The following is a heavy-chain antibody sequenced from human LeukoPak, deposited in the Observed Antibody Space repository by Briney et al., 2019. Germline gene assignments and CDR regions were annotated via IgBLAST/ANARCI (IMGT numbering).Heavy chain of an antibody. Sequence: SETLSFTCSVSGGDISTYHWSWIRQSPGEAFEYIGNVYYSGSTNYNPSLRSRVTISVDVSKNQFSLNVRSVTAADTAVYYCARGSGSYGFFDVWGQGTLVTVSA. D-gene: IGHD5-18*01. V-gene: IGHV4-59*13. CDR1: GGDISTYH. J-gene: IGHJ4*02. CDR2: VYYSGST. CDR3: ARGSGSYGFFDV.